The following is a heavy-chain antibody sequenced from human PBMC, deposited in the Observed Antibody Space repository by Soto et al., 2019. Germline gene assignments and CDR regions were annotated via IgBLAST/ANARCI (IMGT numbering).Heavy chain of an antibody. Sequence: QNSAPGRVKPPQPRSPPCGAPGASMNSEGYSGAWIRQPPGKGLNWIGNTYPSGITSHNPSLKSRVTISVERSKSQFSLELTSVTAADTAVYYCVRDRGGGSGNYYKSEGMDVWGQGTTVTVSS. CDR1: GASMNSEGYS. CDR2: TYPSGIT. CDR3: VRDRGGGSGNYYKSEGMDV. D-gene: IGHD3-10*01. V-gene: IGHV4-30-2*01. J-gene: IGHJ6*02.